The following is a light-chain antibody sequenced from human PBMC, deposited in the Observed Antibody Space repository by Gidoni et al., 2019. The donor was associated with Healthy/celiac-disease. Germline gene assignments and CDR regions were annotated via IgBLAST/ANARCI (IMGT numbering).Light chain of an antibody. V-gene: IGKV1-39*01. CDR1: QSISSY. Sequence: DIQMTQSPSSLSASVGDRVTITCRASQSISSYLNWYQQKPGKAPKLLIYAASSLQSGVPSRFSGSGSGTDFTLTISSLQPEDFATYYCQQSYSTRGEFTFGPGTKVDIK. CDR3: QQSYSTRGEFT. CDR2: AAS. J-gene: IGKJ3*01.